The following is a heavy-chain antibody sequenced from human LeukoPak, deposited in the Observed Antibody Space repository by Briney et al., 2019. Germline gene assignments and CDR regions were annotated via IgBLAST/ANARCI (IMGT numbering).Heavy chain of an antibody. CDR2: IYPGDSDI. J-gene: IGHJ4*02. Sequence: RGESLKISCKGSGYSFTNYWIAWVRQMPGKGLEWMGIIYPGDSDIGYSPSFQGQVTISADKSISSAYLQWSSLKASDSAMYYCARHGVRDCSSITCPLFDYWGQGTLVTVSS. V-gene: IGHV5-51*01. CDR1: GYSFTNYW. D-gene: IGHD2-2*01. CDR3: ARHGVRDCSSITCPLFDY.